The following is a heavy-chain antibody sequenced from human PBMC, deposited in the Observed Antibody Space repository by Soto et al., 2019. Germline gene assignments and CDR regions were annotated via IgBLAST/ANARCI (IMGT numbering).Heavy chain of an antibody. CDR2: IYPGDSDT. CDR3: ARRNRGSGYYIDYYYYGMDV. CDR1: GYSFTSYW. V-gene: IGHV5-51*01. D-gene: IGHD3-3*01. J-gene: IGHJ6*02. Sequence: GESLKISCKGSGYSFTSYWIGWVRQMPGKGLEWMGIIYPGDSDTRYSPSFQGQVTISADKSISTAYLQWSSLKASDTAMYYCARRNRGSGYYIDYYYYGMDVWGQGTTVTVSS.